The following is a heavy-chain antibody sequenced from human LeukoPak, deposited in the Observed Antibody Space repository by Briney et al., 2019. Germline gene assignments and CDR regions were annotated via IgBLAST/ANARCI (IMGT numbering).Heavy chain of an antibody. CDR1: GGSISSYY. D-gene: IGHD1-14*01. CDR2: IYYSGST. V-gene: IGHV4-59*08. Sequence: PSETLSLTCTVSGGSISSYYWSWIRQPPGKGLEWIGYIYYSGSTNYNPSPKSRVTISVDTSKNQFSLKLSSVTAADTAVYYCARQGPRMGYDAFDIWGQGTVVTVSS. CDR3: ARQGPRMGYDAFDI. J-gene: IGHJ3*02.